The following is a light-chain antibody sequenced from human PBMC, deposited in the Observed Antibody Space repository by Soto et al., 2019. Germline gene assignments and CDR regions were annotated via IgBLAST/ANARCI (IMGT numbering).Light chain of an antibody. J-gene: IGKJ3*01. CDR2: DIS. Sequence: EVVLTQSPVTLSLSPGERATLSCRASQSVSSYLAWYQQKPGQAPRLLIYDISNRATGIPARFSGSGSGTDFTLTISSLEPDDFAVYYCQQYGSSPFTFGPGTKVDI. V-gene: IGKV3-11*01. CDR3: QQYGSSPFT. CDR1: QSVSSY.